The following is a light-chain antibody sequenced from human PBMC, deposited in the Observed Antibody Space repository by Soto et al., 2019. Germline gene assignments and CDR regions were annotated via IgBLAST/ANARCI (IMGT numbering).Light chain of an antibody. CDR1: QSVSSSY. V-gene: IGKV3-20*01. CDR2: GAS. CDR3: QQYGSSPPGT. J-gene: IGKJ1*01. Sequence: EIVLTQSPGTLSVSPGERATLSCRASQSVSSSYLAWYQQKPGQAPRLLIYGASSRATGIPDRFSGSGSGTDFTLTISRLEPEDFAVYYCQQYGSSPPGTFGQGTKVDIK.